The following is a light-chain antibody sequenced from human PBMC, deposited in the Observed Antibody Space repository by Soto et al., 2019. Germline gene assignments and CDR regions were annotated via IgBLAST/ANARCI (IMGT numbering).Light chain of an antibody. CDR3: QQYGSSPST. Sequence: EIVLTQSPGTLSLSPGERATLSCRASQSVSSSYLAWYQQKPGQAPRLLIYGASSRATGTPDRFSGSGSGTDFTLTISRPEPEDFALYYCQQYGSSPSTFGGGTKVDIK. J-gene: IGKJ4*01. CDR1: QSVSSSY. CDR2: GAS. V-gene: IGKV3-20*01.